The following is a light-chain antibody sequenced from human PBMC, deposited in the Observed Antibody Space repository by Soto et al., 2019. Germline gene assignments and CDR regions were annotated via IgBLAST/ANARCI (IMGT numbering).Light chain of an antibody. CDR1: SNDVGGYDF. CDR3: SSYAGDNTYV. CDR2: EVN. V-gene: IGLV2-8*01. Sequence: VSIFSTKTSNDVGGYDFVSWYQQHPGRAPKLIIVEVNKWPSGVPDRFSASKSGKTASMTVSGLQAEDEADYYCSSYAGDNTYVFGPGTKVPVL. J-gene: IGLJ1*01.